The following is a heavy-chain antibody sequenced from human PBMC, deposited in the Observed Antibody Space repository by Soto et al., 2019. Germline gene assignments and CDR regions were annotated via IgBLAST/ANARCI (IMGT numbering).Heavy chain of an antibody. V-gene: IGHV4-30-4*01. J-gene: IGHJ6*02. Sequence: TIYLSSTVSGGTISSVDCYRSLKKKPPGKGLEWIGYIYYSGSTYYNPSLKSRVTISVDTSKNQFSLKLSSVTAADTAVYYCARAGIVYYYGMDVWGQGTTVTVSS. CDR2: IYYSGST. CDR3: ARAGIVYYYGMDV. CDR1: GGTISSVDCY. D-gene: IGHD2-15*01.